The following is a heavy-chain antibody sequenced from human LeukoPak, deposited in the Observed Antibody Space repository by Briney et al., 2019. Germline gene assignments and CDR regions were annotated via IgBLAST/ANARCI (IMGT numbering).Heavy chain of an antibody. CDR3: ARDRIQLSVPHFDY. J-gene: IGHJ4*02. D-gene: IGHD5-18*01. CDR2: INAGNGNT. Sequence: ASVKVSCKASGYTFSSYAMHWVRQAPGQRLEWMGWINAGNGNTKYSQKFQGRVTITRDTSASTAYMELSSLRSEDTAVYYCARDRIQLSVPHFDYWGQGTLFTVSS. CDR1: GYTFSSYA. V-gene: IGHV1-3*01.